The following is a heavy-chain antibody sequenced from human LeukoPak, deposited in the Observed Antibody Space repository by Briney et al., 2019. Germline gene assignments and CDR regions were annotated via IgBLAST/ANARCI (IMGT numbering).Heavy chain of an antibody. CDR2: INNRGST. J-gene: IGHJ4*02. CDR1: VGSFSGYY. CDR3: ARSSSKIAAAGKYCDY. Sequence: SETLSLTCAVYVGSFSGYYWSWIRQPPAKGLEWIGEINNRGSTNYSPSLKGRVTISVDTCKNQFSLKLSSVTAADTAVYYCARSSSKIAAAGKYCDYWGQGTLVSVSS. V-gene: IGHV4-34*01. D-gene: IGHD6-13*01.